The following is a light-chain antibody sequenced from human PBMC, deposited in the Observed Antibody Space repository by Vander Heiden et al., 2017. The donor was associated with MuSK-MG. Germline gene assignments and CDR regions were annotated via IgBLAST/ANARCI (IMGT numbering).Light chain of an antibody. CDR2: LTS. V-gene: IGKV2-28*01. CDR3: RQALQTLRT. Sequence: DIVISQSPLPLPDIPGESASISCRSSQSLLHSDGYIYLDWYLQKPGQTPQLLIYLTSNRASGVPDRFSGSGSGTDFTLKISRVEAEDAGVYYCRQALQTLRTFGQGTRLEIK. CDR1: QSLLHSDGYIY. J-gene: IGKJ5*01.